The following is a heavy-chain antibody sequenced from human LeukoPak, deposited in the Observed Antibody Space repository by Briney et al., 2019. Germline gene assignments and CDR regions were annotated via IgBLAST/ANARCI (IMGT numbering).Heavy chain of an antibody. CDR2: IYYSGST. CDR1: GGSISTTSYY. D-gene: IGHD4-11*01. CDR3: ARGRVSSSTWYSTYYYFFYMDF. Sequence: SETLSLTCTVSGGSISTTSYYWGWIRQPPGKGLECIGNIYYSGSTYYNPSLKSRVTISVDTSKNQFSLKLTSVTAADTAVYFCARGRVSSSTWYSTYYYFFYMDFWGKGTTVTVSS. J-gene: IGHJ6*03. V-gene: IGHV4-39*07.